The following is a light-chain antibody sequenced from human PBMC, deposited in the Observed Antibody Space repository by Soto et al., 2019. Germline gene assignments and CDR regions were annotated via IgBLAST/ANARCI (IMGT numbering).Light chain of an antibody. V-gene: IGKV3D-20*02. CDR2: GAS. Sequence: EIVLTQSPGTLSLSPGERASLSCRASQSLTSSYLAWYQQKPGQAPRLLIYGASNRATGIPARFSGSGSGTDFTLTISSLEPEDFAVYYCQQRSNWPITFGQGTRLEIK. J-gene: IGKJ5*01. CDR1: QSLTSSY. CDR3: QQRSNWPIT.